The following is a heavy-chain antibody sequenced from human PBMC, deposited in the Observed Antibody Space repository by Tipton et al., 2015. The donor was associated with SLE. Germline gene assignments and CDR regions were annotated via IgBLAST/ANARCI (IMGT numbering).Heavy chain of an antibody. Sequence: TLSLTCTVSGGSITGYYSSWIRQPAGKGLEWIGRIYSAGSTNYNPYNPSLKSRTTMSVDTSKNQFSLRLSSVTAADTAVYYCARGVGTMSNDAFDIWGQGTMVTVSS. CDR2: IYSAGST. D-gene: IGHD1-26*01. CDR3: ARGVGTMSNDAFDI. CDR1: GGSITGYY. V-gene: IGHV4-4*07. J-gene: IGHJ3*02.